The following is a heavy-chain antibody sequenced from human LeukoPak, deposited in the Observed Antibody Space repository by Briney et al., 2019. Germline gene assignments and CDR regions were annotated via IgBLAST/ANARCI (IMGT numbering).Heavy chain of an antibody. D-gene: IGHD6-19*01. CDR1: GFTFSSYA. V-gene: IGHV3-64D*09. CDR2: ISSNGGST. J-gene: IGHJ4*02. Sequence: GGSLRLSCSASGFTFSSYAMHWVRQAPGKGLEYVSAISSNGGSTYYADSVKGRFTISRDNSKNTLYLQMSSLRAEDTAVYYCVKGGAVADTKYYFDYWGQGTLVTDSS. CDR3: VKGGAVADTKYYFDY.